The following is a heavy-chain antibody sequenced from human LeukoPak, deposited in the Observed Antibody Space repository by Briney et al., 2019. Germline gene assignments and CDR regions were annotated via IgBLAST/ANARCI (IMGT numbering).Heavy chain of an antibody. V-gene: IGHV3-11*03. Sequence: GGSLRLSCAASGFNFSDFYMSWIRQAPGKGLEWVSYISSSSSYTNYADSVKGRFTISRDNAKNSLYLQMNSLRAEDTAVYYCARCGTPNNYFYYGMDVWGQGTTVTVSS. D-gene: IGHD1-26*01. CDR2: ISSSSSYT. CDR3: ARCGTPNNYFYYGMDV. CDR1: GFNFSDFY. J-gene: IGHJ6*02.